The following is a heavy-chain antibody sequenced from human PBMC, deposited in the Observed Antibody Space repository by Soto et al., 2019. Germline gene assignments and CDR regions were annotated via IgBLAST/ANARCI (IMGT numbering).Heavy chain of an antibody. D-gene: IGHD5-12*01. CDR2: IYYSGST. Sequence: PSETLSLTCTVSGGSISSYYWSWIRQPPGKGLEWIGYIYYSGSTNYNPSLKSRVTISVDTSKNQFSLKLSSVTAADTAVYYCARENSGYDAFDIWGQGTMVTVSS. V-gene: IGHV4-59*01. J-gene: IGHJ3*02. CDR1: GGSISSYY. CDR3: ARENSGYDAFDI.